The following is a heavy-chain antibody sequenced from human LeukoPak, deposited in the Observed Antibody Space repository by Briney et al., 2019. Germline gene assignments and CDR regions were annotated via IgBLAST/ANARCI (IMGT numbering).Heavy chain of an antibody. Sequence: SVKVSRKASGYTFTSYVINWVRQATGQGVEWMGWMNPYSGNTGYAQKFQGRVTMTRNTSISTAYMELSSLRSEDTAVYYCARGDYSNYGIYMDVWGKGTTVTVSS. CDR1: GYTFTSYV. D-gene: IGHD4-11*01. CDR2: MNPYSGNT. J-gene: IGHJ6*03. CDR3: ARGDYSNYGIYMDV. V-gene: IGHV1-8*01.